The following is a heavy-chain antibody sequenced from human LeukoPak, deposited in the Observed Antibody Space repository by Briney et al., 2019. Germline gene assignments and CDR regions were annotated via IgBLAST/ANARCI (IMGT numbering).Heavy chain of an antibody. D-gene: IGHD4-17*01. J-gene: IGHJ4*02. V-gene: IGHV1-2*02. Sequence: ASVKVSCKASGYTFTGYYMHWVRQAPGQGLEWMGWINPNSGGTNYAQKFQGRVTMTRDMSTSTVYMELSSLRFEDTAVYYCAKIMTTVTTSDYWGQGTLVTVSS. CDR1: GYTFTGYY. CDR2: INPNSGGT. CDR3: AKIMTTVTTSDY.